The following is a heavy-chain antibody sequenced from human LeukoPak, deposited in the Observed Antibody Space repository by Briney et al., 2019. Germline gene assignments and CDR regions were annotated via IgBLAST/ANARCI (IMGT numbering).Heavy chain of an antibody. Sequence: GGSLRLSCAAFGLTFSNYEMNWVRQAPGKGLEWVSFISSGDGTIYYADSVKGRFTISRDNAKNSLYLQMNSLRAEDTAVYYCATQGRSMVRGVWGQGTLVTVSS. CDR1: GLTFSNYE. CDR2: ISSGDGTI. CDR3: ATQGRSMVRGV. V-gene: IGHV3-48*03. D-gene: IGHD3-10*01. J-gene: IGHJ4*02.